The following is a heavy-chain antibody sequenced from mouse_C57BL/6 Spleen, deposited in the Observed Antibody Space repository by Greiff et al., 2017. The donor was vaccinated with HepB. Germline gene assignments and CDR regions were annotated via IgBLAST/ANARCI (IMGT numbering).Heavy chain of an antibody. CDR3: ASQTRYGYWFAY. V-gene: IGHV1-64*01. CDR2: IHPNSGST. Sequence: VQLQQSGAELVKPGASVKLSCKASGYTFTSYWMHWVKQRPGQGLEWIGMIHPNSGSTNYNEKFKSKATLTVDKSSSTAYMQLSSLTSEDSAVYYCASQTRYGYWFAYWGQGTLVTVSA. D-gene: IGHD2-2*01. CDR1: GYTFTSYW. J-gene: IGHJ3*01.